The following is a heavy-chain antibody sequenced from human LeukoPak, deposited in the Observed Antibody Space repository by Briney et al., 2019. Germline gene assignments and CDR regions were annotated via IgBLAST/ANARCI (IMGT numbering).Heavy chain of an antibody. CDR3: ARVSLDDYGDYAPGDY. CDR1: GYTFTSYD. Sequence: ASVKVSCKASGYTFTSYDINWVRQATGQGLEWMGWMNPNSGNTGYAQKFQGRVTITRNTSISTAYMELSSLRSEDTAVYYCARVSLDDYGDYAPGDYWGQGTLVTVSS. CDR2: MNPNSGNT. V-gene: IGHV1-8*03. D-gene: IGHD4-17*01. J-gene: IGHJ4*02.